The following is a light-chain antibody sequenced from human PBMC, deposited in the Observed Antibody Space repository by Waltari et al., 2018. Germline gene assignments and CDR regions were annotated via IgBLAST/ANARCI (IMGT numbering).Light chain of an antibody. V-gene: IGLV3-19*01. CDR3: NSRDSSGQSVI. J-gene: IGLJ2*01. CDR2: AAN. CDR1: SLGGYS. Sequence: SELTQDPVVSVALGQTVRITCQGDSLGGYSARWYQKKPGQAPVLLIYAANNRPSGVPERFSGSTSGGAATLTITGAQAEDEADYYCNSRDSSGQSVIFGGGTRLTVL.